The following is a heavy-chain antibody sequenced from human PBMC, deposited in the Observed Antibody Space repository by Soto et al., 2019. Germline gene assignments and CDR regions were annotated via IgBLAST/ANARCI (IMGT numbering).Heavy chain of an antibody. CDR3: ARDVASDAFDI. V-gene: IGHV1-46*01. J-gene: IGHJ3*02. Sequence: ASVKVSCKASGYTFTSYYMHWVRQAPGQGLEWMGIIDPSGGSTSYAQKFQGRVTMTRDTSTSTVYMELSSLRSEDTAVYYCARDVASDAFDIWGQGTMVTVSS. D-gene: IGHD5-12*01. CDR1: GYTFTSYY. CDR2: IDPSGGST.